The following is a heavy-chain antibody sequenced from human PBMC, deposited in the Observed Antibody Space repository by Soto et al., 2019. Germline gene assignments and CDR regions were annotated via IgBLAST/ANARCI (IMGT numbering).Heavy chain of an antibody. CDR3: ARDGGRHSGGIAY. CDR2: IIPIFGTA. CDR1: GGTFSSYS. V-gene: IGHV1-69*01. D-gene: IGHD1-26*01. Sequence: QVQLVQSGAEVKKPVSSVKVSCKASGGTFSSYSINWVRQAPGQGLEWMGEIIPIFGTANYEQKFQGRVTITADESTSTAYMELSSLRSEDTAVYYCARDGGRHSGGIAYWGQGNLVNVS. J-gene: IGHJ4*02.